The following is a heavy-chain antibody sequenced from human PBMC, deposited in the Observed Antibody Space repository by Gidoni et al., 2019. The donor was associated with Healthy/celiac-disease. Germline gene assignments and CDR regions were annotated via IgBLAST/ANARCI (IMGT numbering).Heavy chain of an antibody. V-gene: IGHV4-34*01. CDR2: INHSGST. D-gene: IGHD3-10*01. J-gene: IGHJ4*02. CDR3: ARSITMVRGAADY. Sequence: QVQLQQWGAGLLKPSETLSLTCAVYGGSSSGYYWSWIRQPPGKGLEGIGEINHSGSTNYNPSLKSRVTISVDTSKNQFSLKLSSVTAADTAVYYCARSITMVRGAADYWGQGTLVTVSS. CDR1: GGSSSGYY.